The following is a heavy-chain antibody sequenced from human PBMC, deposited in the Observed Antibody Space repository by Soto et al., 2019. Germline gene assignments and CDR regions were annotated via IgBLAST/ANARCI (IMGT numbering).Heavy chain of an antibody. D-gene: IGHD6-6*01. J-gene: IGHJ4*02. CDR1: VGSISSGDYY. CDR2: IDYSGST. CDR3: ARVGSTIAVRPLDY. Sequence: QVQLQESGPGLVKPSQTLSLPCTVPVGSISSGDYYWSWIRQPPGKGLEWIGYIDYSGSTDYNPSLKSRVTLSLDTSKNQLYLKLSSVTAADTALYYWARVGSTIAVRPLDYWGQGTLVTVSS. V-gene: IGHV4-30-4*01.